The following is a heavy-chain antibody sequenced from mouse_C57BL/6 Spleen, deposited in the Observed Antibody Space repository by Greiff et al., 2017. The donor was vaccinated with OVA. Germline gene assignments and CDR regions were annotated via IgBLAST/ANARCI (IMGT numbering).Heavy chain of an antibody. V-gene: IGHV3-6*01. D-gene: IGHD3-3*01. Sequence: VQLKESGPGLVKPSQSLSLTCSVTGYSITSGYYWNWIRQFPGNKLEWMGYISYDGSNNYNPSLKNRISITRDTSKNQFFLKLNSVTTEDTATYYCARGDGYAMDYWGQGTSVTVSS. CDR3: ARGDGYAMDY. J-gene: IGHJ4*01. CDR1: GYSITSGYY. CDR2: ISYDGSN.